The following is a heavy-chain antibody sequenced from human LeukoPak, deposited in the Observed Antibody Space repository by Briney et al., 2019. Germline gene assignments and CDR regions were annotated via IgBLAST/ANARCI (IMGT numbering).Heavy chain of an antibody. CDR3: AKDSFTGDYFNY. CDR2: ISGSGGST. CDR1: GFTFSNYW. D-gene: IGHD1-14*01. V-gene: IGHV3-23*01. J-gene: IGHJ4*02. Sequence: GGSLRLSCAASGFTFSNYWMHWVRQAPGKGLEWVSAISGSGGSTYYADSVKGRFTISRDNSKNTLYLQMNSLRAEDTAVYYCAKDSFTGDYFNYWGQGTLVTVSS.